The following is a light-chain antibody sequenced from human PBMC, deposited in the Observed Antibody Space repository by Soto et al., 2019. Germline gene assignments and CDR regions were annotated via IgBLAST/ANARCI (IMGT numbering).Light chain of an antibody. CDR2: DAS. J-gene: IGKJ5*01. V-gene: IGKV3-11*01. CDR3: QHRSIWPVS. Sequence: EIVLTQSPATLSSFPGDRVTLSCRASQSVSSRYLAWYQQKPGLPPRLLISDASNRATGIPARFSGSGSGTDFTLTISSVEPEDFAVYYCQHRSIWPVSFGQGTRLEI. CDR1: QSVSSRY.